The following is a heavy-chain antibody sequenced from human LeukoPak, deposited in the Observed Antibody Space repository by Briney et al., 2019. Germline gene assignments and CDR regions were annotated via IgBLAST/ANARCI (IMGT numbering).Heavy chain of an antibody. CDR2: ISSSGSNT. D-gene: IGHD3-22*01. CDR3: AGDYYDSSGYFLGVY. V-gene: IGHV3-48*03. Sequence: GGSLRLSCAASGFTFSSYEMNWVRQAPGKGLEWVSYISSSGSNTYYADSVKGRFIISRDNAKNSLYLQMNSLRAEDTAVYYCAGDYYDSSGYFLGVYWGQGTLVTVSS. CDR1: GFTFSSYE. J-gene: IGHJ4*02.